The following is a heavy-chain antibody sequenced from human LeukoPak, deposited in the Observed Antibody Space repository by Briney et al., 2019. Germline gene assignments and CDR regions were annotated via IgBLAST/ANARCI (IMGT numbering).Heavy chain of an antibody. V-gene: IGHV3-7*01. CDR1: GFTFSSYW. J-gene: IGHJ4*02. D-gene: IGHD3-3*01. Sequence: PGGSLRLSCAASGFTFSSYWMSWVRQSPGKGLEWVANIKHDGSERYYVDSVKGRFTISRDNAKNSLFLQMNPLRAEDTAVYYCARAQWISGVVINGPKDYWGQGTLVTVSS. CDR3: ARAQWISGVVINGPKDY. CDR2: IKHDGSER.